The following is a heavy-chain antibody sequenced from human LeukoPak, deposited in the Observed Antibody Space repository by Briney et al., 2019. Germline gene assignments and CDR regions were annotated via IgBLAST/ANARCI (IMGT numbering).Heavy chain of an antibody. J-gene: IGHJ3*02. Sequence: GGSLRLSCATSGFTFTTYWMNWVRQAPGKGLEWVANIKQDGSEKYYVDSVKGRFTISRDNAKNSLYLQMNSLRAEDTAVYYCARDPRSLYSNYALDAFDIWGQGTMVTVSS. V-gene: IGHV3-7*01. CDR2: IKQDGSEK. CDR3: ARDPRSLYSNYALDAFDI. CDR1: GFTFTTYW. D-gene: IGHD4-11*01.